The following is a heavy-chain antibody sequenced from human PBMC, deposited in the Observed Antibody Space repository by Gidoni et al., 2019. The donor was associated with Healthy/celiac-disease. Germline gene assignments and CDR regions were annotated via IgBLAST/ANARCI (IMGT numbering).Heavy chain of an antibody. V-gene: IGHV4-34*01. CDR3: ARGHPTLGYYYGMDV. CDR1: GGSFSGYY. CDR2: INHSGST. J-gene: IGHJ6*02. Sequence: QVQLQQWGAGLLKPSETLSLTCAVYGGSFSGYYWSWIRQPPGKGLEWIGEINHSGSTNYNPSLKSRVTISVDTSKNQFSLKLSSVTAADTAVYYCARGHPTLGYYYGMDVWGQGTTVTVSS.